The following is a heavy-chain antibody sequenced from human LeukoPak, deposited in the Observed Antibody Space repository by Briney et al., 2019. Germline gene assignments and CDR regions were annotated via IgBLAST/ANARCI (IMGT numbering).Heavy chain of an antibody. V-gene: IGHV1-69*13. CDR1: GGTFSSYA. Sequence: GASVKVSCKASGGTFSSYAISWVRQAPGQGLEWMGGIIPIFGTANYAQKFQGRVTITADESTSTAYMELSSLRSEDTAVYYCARDRESPYFGSWSNFDYWGQGTLVTVSS. D-gene: IGHD6-13*01. J-gene: IGHJ4*02. CDR3: ARDRESPYFGSWSNFDY. CDR2: IIPIFGTA.